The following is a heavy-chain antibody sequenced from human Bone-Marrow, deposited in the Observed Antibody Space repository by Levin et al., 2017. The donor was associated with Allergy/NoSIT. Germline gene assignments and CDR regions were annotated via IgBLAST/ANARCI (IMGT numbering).Heavy chain of an antibody. J-gene: IGHJ4*02. D-gene: IGHD5/OR15-5a*01. V-gene: IGHV3-33*01. CDR3: ARVRDVGIVSGGFDQ. Sequence: PGGSLRLSCAASGFPFSRYAMHWVRQAPGKGLEWVAMIYYHGDYEYYAESVRGRFTISRDNSKNTLNLQMNSVRADDTAVYYCARVRDVGIVSGGFDQWGQGTLVTVSS. CDR1: GFPFSRYA. CDR2: IYYHGDYE.